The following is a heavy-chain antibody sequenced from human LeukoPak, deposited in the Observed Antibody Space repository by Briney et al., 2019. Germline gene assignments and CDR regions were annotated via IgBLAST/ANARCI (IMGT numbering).Heavy chain of an antibody. D-gene: IGHD3-9*01. J-gene: IGHJ4*02. CDR3: ARVGYDILTGYYRGFDY. CDR2: ISSSSSYT. V-gene: IGHV3-11*05. CDR1: GFTFSDYY. Sequence: GGSLRLSCAASGFTFSDYYMSWIRQAPGKGLEWVSYISSSSSYTNYADPVKGRFTISRDNAKNSLYLQMNSLRAEDTAVYYCARVGYDILTGYYRGFDYWGQGTLVTVSS.